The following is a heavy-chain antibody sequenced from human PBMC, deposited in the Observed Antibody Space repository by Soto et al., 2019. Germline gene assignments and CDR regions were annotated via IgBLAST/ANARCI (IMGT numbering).Heavy chain of an antibody. CDR2: IYYSGNT. CDR3: ARHVPYCSDTSHCAYGMDV. Sequence: TETLALTCTVSGCSITSRSYNWGWVRQPPGKGLEWIGSIYYSGNTYYNPSLNSRVTISVDTSKNQFSLKLSSVTAADTAVYYCARHVPYCSDTSHCAYGMDVWGQGTTVT. V-gene: IGHV4-39*07. J-gene: IGHJ6*02. CDR1: GCSITSRSYN. D-gene: IGHD2-2*01.